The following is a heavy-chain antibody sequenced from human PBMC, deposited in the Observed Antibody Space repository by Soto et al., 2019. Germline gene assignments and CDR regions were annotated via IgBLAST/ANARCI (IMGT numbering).Heavy chain of an antibody. V-gene: IGHV1-2*02. Sequence: GASVKVSCKASGYTFTGYYIHWLRQAPGQGLEWMGEIGPNSGDTKYAQKFQGRVTMTRDASISTVYMELSNLSPDDTAVYYCGRGRSGELVVFYWGQGTLVTVSS. CDR2: IGPNSGDT. CDR1: GYTFTGYY. J-gene: IGHJ4*02. CDR3: GRGRSGELVVFY. D-gene: IGHD2-15*01.